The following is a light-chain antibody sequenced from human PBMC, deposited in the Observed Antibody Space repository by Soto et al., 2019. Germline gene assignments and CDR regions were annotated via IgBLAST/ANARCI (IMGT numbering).Light chain of an antibody. CDR1: QSISVW. J-gene: IGKJ2*01. CDR2: KAS. Sequence: DIQMTQSPSTLSASVGDRVTITCRASQSISVWLAWYQQKAGKAPNLLIYKASRLESGVPSRFSGSGSETEFTLTISGLQPGDSATYYCQQYNSYLYTFGQGTKLEIK. CDR3: QQYNSYLYT. V-gene: IGKV1-5*03.